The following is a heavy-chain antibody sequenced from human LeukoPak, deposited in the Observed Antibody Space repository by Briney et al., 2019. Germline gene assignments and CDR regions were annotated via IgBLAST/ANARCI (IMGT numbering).Heavy chain of an antibody. Sequence: GGSLRLSCAASGFTFDDYAMHWVRQAPGKGLEWVSLISWDGGRTYYADSVKGRFTISRDNSKNTLYLQMNSLRAEDTAVYYCARRAGAYSHPYDYWGQGTLVTVSS. D-gene: IGHD4/OR15-4a*01. CDR1: GFTFDDYA. CDR2: ISWDGGRT. J-gene: IGHJ4*02. CDR3: ARRAGAYSHPYDY. V-gene: IGHV3-43D*03.